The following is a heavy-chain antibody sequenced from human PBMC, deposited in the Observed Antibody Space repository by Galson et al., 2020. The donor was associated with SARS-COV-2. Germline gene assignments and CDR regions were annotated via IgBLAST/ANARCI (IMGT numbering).Heavy chain of an antibody. CDR2: IWYDGSNK. V-gene: IGHV3-33*01. J-gene: IGHJ4*02. CDR1: GFTFSSYG. CDR3: ASEKVGSQSIVGATTDY. D-gene: IGHD1-26*01. Sequence: GESLKISCAASGFTFSSYGMHWVRQAPGKGLEWVAVIWYDGSNKYYADSVKGRFTISRDNSKNTLYLQMNSLRAEDTAVYYCASEKVGSQSIVGATTDYWGQGTLVTVSS.